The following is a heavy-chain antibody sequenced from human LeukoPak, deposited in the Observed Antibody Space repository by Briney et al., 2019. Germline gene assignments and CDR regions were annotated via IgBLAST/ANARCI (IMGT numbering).Heavy chain of an antibody. V-gene: IGHV3-73*01. D-gene: IGHD6-6*01. CDR1: GFTFSGSA. Sequence: GGSLRLSCAASGFTFSGSAMHWVRQASGKGLEWVGRIRSKANSYATAYAASVKGRFTISRDDSKKTAYLQMNSLKTEDTAVYYCTRPSLSASSVYAFDIWGQGTMVTVSS. CDR3: TRPSLSASSVYAFDI. J-gene: IGHJ3*02. CDR2: IRSKANSYAT.